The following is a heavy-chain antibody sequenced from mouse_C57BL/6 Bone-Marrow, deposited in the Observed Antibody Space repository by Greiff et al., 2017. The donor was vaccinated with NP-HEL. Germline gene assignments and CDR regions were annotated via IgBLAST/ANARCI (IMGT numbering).Heavy chain of an antibody. V-gene: IGHV1-55*01. D-gene: IGHD2-4*01. CDR3: LINFDV. CDR2: IYPGSGST. CDR1: GYTFTSYW. Sequence: VQLQQPGAELVKPGASVKMSCKASGYTFTSYWITWVKQRPGQSLEWIGDIYPGSGSTYYNEKFKGKATLTVDKSYSTAYMLLSSLTSEDSAVYFCLINFDVWGTGTTVTVSS. J-gene: IGHJ1*03.